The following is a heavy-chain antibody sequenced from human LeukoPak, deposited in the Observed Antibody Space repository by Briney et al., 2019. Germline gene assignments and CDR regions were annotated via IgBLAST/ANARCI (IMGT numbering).Heavy chain of an antibody. J-gene: IGHJ3*02. CDR3: ARGPRWYNWNDGAFDI. V-gene: IGHV1-8*01. Sequence: ASVKVSCKASGYTFTSFDINWVRQATGQGLEWMGWMNPNSGNTGYAQKFQGGVTMTRNTSISTAYMELSSLRSEDTAVYYCARGPRWYNWNDGAFDIWGQGTMVTVSS. CDR1: GYTFTSFD. D-gene: IGHD1-1*01. CDR2: MNPNSGNT.